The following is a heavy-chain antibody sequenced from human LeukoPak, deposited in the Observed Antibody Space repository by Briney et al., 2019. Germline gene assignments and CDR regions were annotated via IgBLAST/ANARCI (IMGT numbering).Heavy chain of an antibody. V-gene: IGHV3-23*01. Sequence: PGGSLGLPCVASGFTFSSYAMSWVRQAPGKGLEWVSAISGSGSSGGSTYYADSVKGRFTISRDNSKNTLYLQMNSLRAEDTAVYYCAKGPTTVTTPYYFDYWGQGTLVTVSS. J-gene: IGHJ4*02. CDR1: GFTFSSYA. D-gene: IGHD4-17*01. CDR2: ISGSGSSGGST. CDR3: AKGPTTVTTPYYFDY.